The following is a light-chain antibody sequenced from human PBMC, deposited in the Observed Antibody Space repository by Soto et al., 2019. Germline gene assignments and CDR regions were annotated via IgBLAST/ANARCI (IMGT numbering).Light chain of an antibody. CDR2: EVS. CDR3: SSYTSSSTLV. J-gene: IGLJ2*01. V-gene: IGLV2-14*01. CDR1: SSDVGGYNY. Sequence: QSVLTQPASVSGSPGQSITISCTGTSSDVGGYNYVSWYQQHPGKAPKLMIYEVSYRPSGVSNRFSASKSGNTASLTISGLQAEVEADYYCSSYTSSSTLVFGGGTKLTVL.